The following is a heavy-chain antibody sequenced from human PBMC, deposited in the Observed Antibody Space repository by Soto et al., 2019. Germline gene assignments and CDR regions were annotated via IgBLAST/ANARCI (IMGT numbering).Heavy chain of an antibody. CDR2: IYYSGST. CDR3: ASYHSRIAARQFDY. Sequence: QVQLQESGPGLVKPSETLSLTCTVSGGSVSSGSYYWSWIRQPPGKGLEWIGYIYYSGSTNYNPSRKSRVTVSVDTSKNQFSVKLSSVTAADTAVYYCASYHSRIAARQFDYWGQGTLVTVSS. CDR1: GGSVSSGSYY. V-gene: IGHV4-61*01. D-gene: IGHD6-6*01. J-gene: IGHJ4*02.